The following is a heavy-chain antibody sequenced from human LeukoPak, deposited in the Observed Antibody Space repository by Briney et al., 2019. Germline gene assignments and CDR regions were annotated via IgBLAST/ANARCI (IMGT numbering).Heavy chain of an antibody. CDR3: ARELGEAFDI. V-gene: IGHV3-21*06. Sequence: TGGSLRLSCAASGFTFSSYEMNWVRQAPGKGLEWVSSIGGSSRSIYYADSVKGRFTISRDNAKNSLYLQMNSLRAEDTAVYYCARELGEAFDIWGQGTMVTVSS. D-gene: IGHD3-16*01. CDR1: GFTFSSYE. CDR2: IGGSSRSI. J-gene: IGHJ3*02.